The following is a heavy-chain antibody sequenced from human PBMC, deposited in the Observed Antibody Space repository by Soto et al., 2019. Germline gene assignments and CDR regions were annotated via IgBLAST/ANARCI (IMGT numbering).Heavy chain of an antibody. CDR2: IYHHGNT. J-gene: IGHJ4*01. V-gene: IGHV4-34*01. D-gene: IGHD6-19*01. CDR1: GGSGGSFSGYY. CDR3: ARHDGFSSGWIFDY. Sequence: SETLSLTCAVYGGSGGSFSGYYWSWIRQPPGKALEWIGAIYHHGNTYYNPSLKSRVTISVDTSNNQLSLKLRSVTAADTAVYYCARHDGFSSGWIFDYWGHGTLVTVSS.